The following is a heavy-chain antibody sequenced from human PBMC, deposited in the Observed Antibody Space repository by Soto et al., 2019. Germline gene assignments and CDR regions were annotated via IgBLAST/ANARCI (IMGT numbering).Heavy chain of an antibody. J-gene: IGHJ4*02. Sequence: QVQLQESGPGLVKPSQTLSLTCTVSGGSISSGDYYWSWIRQPPGKGLEWIGYIYYSGSTYYNPSLKSRVTISVDTSKNQFSLKLSSVTAADTAVYYCARGLMVRGVRQGYFDYWGQGTLVTVSS. V-gene: IGHV4-30-4*01. CDR2: IYYSGST. D-gene: IGHD3-10*01. CDR1: GGSISSGDYY. CDR3: ARGLMVRGVRQGYFDY.